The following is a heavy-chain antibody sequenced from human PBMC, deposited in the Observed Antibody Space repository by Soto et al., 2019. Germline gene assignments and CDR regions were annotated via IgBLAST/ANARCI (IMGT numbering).Heavy chain of an antibody. J-gene: IGHJ4*02. CDR1: GVTLSNVW. D-gene: IGHD5-18*01. CDR2: IKSKTDGGTV. V-gene: IGHV3-15*07. Sequence: PVGSLRLSCAVSGVTLSNVWMNWVRQAPGKGPEWVGRIKSKTDGGTVEYAAPVKDRFTISRDDSENTLYLQMNSLKTEDTAVYYCSHGYYQYFESWGQGTLVTVSS. CDR3: SHGYYQYFES.